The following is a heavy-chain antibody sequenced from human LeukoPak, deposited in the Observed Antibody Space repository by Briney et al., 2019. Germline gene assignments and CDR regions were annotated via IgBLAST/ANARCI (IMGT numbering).Heavy chain of an antibody. CDR2: IYYSGST. V-gene: IGHV4-59*01. CDR1: GGSISSYY. Sequence: PSETLSLTCTVSGGSISSYYWSWIRQPPGKGLEWIGCIYYSGSTNYNPSLKSRVTISVDTSKNQFSLKLSSVTAADTAVYYCARGRASNDAFDIWGQGTMVTVSS. CDR3: ARGRASNDAFDI. J-gene: IGHJ3*02.